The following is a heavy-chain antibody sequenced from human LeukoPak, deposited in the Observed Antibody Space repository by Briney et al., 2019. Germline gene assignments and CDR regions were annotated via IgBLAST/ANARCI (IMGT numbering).Heavy chain of an antibody. CDR1: GLTFSGAT. CDR2: IRDKAYNYAT. Sequence: RGSLRLSCAASGLTFSGATMHWVRQASGKGLEWVGHIRDKAYNYATAYAASVKGRFTISRDDSKNTAYLQMNSLKTEDTAVYYCSRHEALPGDYWGQGTLVTVSS. J-gene: IGHJ4*02. CDR3: SRHEALPGDY. V-gene: IGHV3-73*01. D-gene: IGHD1-1*01.